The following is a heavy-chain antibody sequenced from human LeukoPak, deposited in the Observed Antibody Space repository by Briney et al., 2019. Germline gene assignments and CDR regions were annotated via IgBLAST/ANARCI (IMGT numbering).Heavy chain of an antibody. Sequence: PSETLSLTCAVYGGSFSGYYWSWIRQPPGKGLEWIGEINHSGSTNYNPSLKSRVTISVDTSKNQFSLKLSSVTAADTAVYYCARGLPPHPYYYGMDVWGQGTTVTVSS. CDR1: GGSFSGYY. CDR2: INHSGST. V-gene: IGHV4-34*01. CDR3: ARGLPPHPYYYGMDV. J-gene: IGHJ6*02.